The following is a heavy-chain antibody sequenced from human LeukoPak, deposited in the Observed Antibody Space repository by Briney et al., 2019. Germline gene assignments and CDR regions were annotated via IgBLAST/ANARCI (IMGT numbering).Heavy chain of an antibody. V-gene: IGHV3-33*06. CDR3: AEGSGGYYYGMDV. D-gene: IGHD2-8*02. CDR1: GFTFSSYA. CDR2: IWYDGGNR. J-gene: IGHJ6*02. Sequence: GGSLRLSCAASGFTFSSYAMHWVRQAPGKGLEWVAVIWYDGGNRNYADSVKGRFTISRDNSKNTLFLQMNSLTAEDTAVYYCAEGSGGYYYGMDVWGQGTTVTVSS.